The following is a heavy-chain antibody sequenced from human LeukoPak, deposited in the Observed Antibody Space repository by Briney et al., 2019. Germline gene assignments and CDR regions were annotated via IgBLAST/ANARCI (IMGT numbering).Heavy chain of an antibody. J-gene: IGHJ4*02. D-gene: IGHD3-10*01. Sequence: ASVKVSCKASGYTFTGYYMHWVRQAPGQGLEWMGWINPNSGGTNYAQKFQGRVTMTRDTSISTAYMELSRLRSDDTAVYYCARVDYGSGRLHFDYWGQGTLVTVS. CDR3: ARVDYGSGRLHFDY. V-gene: IGHV1-2*02. CDR1: GYTFTGYY. CDR2: INPNSGGT.